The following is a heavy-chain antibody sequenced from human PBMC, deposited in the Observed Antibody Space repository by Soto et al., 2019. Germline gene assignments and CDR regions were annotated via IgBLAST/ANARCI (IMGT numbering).Heavy chain of an antibody. CDR3: ARVQWLHYWFDP. D-gene: IGHD5-12*01. CDR2: ISAYNGNT. J-gene: IGHJ5*02. V-gene: IGHV1-18*01. Sequence: GPVEVSCKASWYTLSRYGISWVRQAPGQGLEWMGWISAYNGNTNYAQKLQGRVTMTTDTSTSTAYMELRSLRSDDTAVYYCARVQWLHYWFDPWGQGTLVTVSS. CDR1: WYTLSRYG.